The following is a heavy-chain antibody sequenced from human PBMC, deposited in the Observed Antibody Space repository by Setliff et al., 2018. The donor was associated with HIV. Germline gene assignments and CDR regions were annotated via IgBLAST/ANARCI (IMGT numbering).Heavy chain of an antibody. CDR2: IKQDGSEK. D-gene: IGHD5-18*01. CDR3: AREGSGWCDY. J-gene: IGHJ4*02. Sequence: PGGSLRLSCAASGFTFSSHWMSWVRQAPGKGLEGVANIKQDGSEKYHVDSVKGRFTISRDNAQNSLYLQMNSLRAEDTAVYYCAREGSGWCDYWGQGTLVTVSS. V-gene: IGHV3-7*03. CDR1: GFTFSSHW.